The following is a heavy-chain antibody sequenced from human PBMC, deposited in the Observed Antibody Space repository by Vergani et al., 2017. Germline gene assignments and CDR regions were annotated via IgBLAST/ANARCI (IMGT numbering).Heavy chain of an antibody. Sequence: QVQLQESGPGLVKPSETLSLTCTVSGGSIISYYWSWIRQPPGEGLEWIGYIFYSGSTNYNPSLKILVTISVDTSKNQFSLKLSSVTAADTAVYYCARGSVICGNWELRRLIFDYWGQGTLVTVSS. D-gene: IGHD1-26*01. CDR2: IFYSGST. CDR3: ARGSVICGNWELRRLIFDY. J-gene: IGHJ4*02. CDR1: GGSIISYY. V-gene: IGHV4-59*01.